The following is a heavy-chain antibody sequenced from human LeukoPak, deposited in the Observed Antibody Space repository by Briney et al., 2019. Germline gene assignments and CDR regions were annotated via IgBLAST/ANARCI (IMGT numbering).Heavy chain of an antibody. V-gene: IGHV3-23*01. D-gene: IGHD3-22*01. CDR1: GFTFSSYA. CDR3: AKSTTEAHYYDSSGYPY. CDR2: ISGSGGST. J-gene: IGHJ4*02. Sequence: GGSLRLSCAASGFTFSSYAMSWVRQAPGKGLEWVSAISGSGGSTYYADSVKGRFTISRDNSKNTLYLQMNSLRAEDTAVYYCAKSTTEAHYYDSSGYPYWGQGTLVTVSS.